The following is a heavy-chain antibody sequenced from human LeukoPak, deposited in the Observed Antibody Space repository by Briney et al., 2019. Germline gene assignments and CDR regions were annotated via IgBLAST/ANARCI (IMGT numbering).Heavy chain of an antibody. CDR1: GYTFTGYY. J-gene: IGHJ4*02. CDR3: AAVGDGYNSYFDY. Sequence: ASVKVSCKASGYTFTGYYMHWVRQAPGQGLEWMGRINPNSGGTNYAQKFQGRVTMTRDTSISTAYMELSRLRSDDTAVYYCAAVGDGYNSYFDYWGQGTLVTVSS. D-gene: IGHD5-24*01. CDR2: INPNSGGT. V-gene: IGHV1-2*02.